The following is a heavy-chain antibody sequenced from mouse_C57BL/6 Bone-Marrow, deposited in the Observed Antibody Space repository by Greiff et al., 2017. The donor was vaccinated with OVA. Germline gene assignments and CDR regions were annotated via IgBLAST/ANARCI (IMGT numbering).Heavy chain of an antibody. CDR2: IDPEHGDT. D-gene: IGHD1-1*01. CDR1: GFNIKDDY. J-gene: IGHJ3*01. V-gene: IGHV14-4*01. CDR3: ARDPRDYYGSSYVAY. Sequence: VQLKQSGAELVRPGASVKLSCTASGFNIKDDYMHWVKQRPEQGLEWIGWIDPEHGDTEYASTFQGKATITADTSSNTAYLQLSTLTSEDTAVYYCARDPRDYYGSSYVAYWGQGTLVTVSA.